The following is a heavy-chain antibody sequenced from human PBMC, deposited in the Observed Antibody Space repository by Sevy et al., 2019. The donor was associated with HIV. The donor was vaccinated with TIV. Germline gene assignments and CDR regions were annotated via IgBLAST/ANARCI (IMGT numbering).Heavy chain of an antibody. V-gene: IGHV4-4*02. CDR1: GGSISSSNW. CDR3: ARVASGSQEYIAAATTWGAFDI. Sequence: SETLSLTCAVSGGSISSSNWWSWVRQPPGKGLEWIGEIYRSGSTNYNPSPKSRVTISVDKSKNQFSLKLSSVTAADTAVYYCARVASGSQEYIAAATTWGAFDIWGQGTMVTVSS. D-gene: IGHD6-13*01. J-gene: IGHJ3*02. CDR2: IYRSGST.